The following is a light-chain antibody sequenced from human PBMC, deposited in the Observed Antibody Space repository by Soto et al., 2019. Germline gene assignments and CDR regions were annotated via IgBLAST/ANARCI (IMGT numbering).Light chain of an antibody. V-gene: IGKV3-20*01. J-gene: IGKJ1*01. Sequence: EIVLTQSPGNLSLSPGERATLSCRASQSVSSSYLAWYQQKSGQAPRLLISGASNRATGIPDRFSGSGSGTDFTLTISRLEPEDSAVYYCQQYASSRTFGQGTKVDIK. CDR2: GAS. CDR3: QQYASSRT. CDR1: QSVSSSY.